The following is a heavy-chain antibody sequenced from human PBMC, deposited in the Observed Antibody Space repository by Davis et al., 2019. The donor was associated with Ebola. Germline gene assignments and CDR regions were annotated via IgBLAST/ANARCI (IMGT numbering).Heavy chain of an antibody. CDR2: IYYSGST. CDR3: ARARYSSYYYYYYGMDV. D-gene: IGHD6-13*01. Sequence: SETLSLTCTVSGGSISSYYWSWIRQPPGKGLEWIGYIYYSGSTNYNPSLKSRVTISVDTSKNQFSLKLSSVTAADTAVYYCARARYSSYYYYYYGMDVWGQGTTVTVSS. J-gene: IGHJ6*02. CDR1: GGSISSYY. V-gene: IGHV4-59*12.